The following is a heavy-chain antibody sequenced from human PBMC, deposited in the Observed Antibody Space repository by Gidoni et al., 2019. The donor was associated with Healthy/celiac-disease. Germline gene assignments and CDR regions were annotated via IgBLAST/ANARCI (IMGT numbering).Heavy chain of an antibody. D-gene: IGHD6-6*01. J-gene: IGHJ4*02. CDR2: ISSSSSYI. Sequence: EVPLVESGGGLVKPGGSLRLSCTASGFTFSSYSINWVRQAPGKGLEWVSYISSSSSYIYYADSVKGRFTISRDNAKNSLYLQMNSLRAEDTAVYYCARDEYERYLLHWGQGTLVTVSS. V-gene: IGHV3-21*01. CDR3: ARDEYERYLLH. CDR1: GFTFSSYS.